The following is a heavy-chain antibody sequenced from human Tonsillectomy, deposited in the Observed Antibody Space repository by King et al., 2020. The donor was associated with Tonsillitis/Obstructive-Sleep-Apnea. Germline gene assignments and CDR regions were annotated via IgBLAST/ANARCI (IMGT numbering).Heavy chain of an antibody. CDR1: GGSFSGYY. V-gene: IGHV4-34*01. D-gene: IGHD1-7*01. Sequence: VQLQQWGAGLLKPSETLSLTCAVYGGSFSGYYWSWIRQSPGKGLEWIGEINHSGSTNYNPSLKSRVTISVDTSKNQFSLRLSSVTAADTAVYYCARTHNINYNYFDYWGQGTLVTVSS. J-gene: IGHJ4*02. CDR3: ARTHNINYNYFDY. CDR2: INHSGST.